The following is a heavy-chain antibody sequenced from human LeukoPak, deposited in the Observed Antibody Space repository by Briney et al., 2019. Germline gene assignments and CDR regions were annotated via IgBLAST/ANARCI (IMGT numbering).Heavy chain of an antibody. D-gene: IGHD6-13*01. CDR1: GFTFSSYW. CDR2: IKQDGCEK. Sequence: GGSLRLSCAGSGFTFSSYWMSWIRQAPGKGPEWVANIKQDGCEKHYVDSVKGRFTISRDNAKNSLYLQMNSLRAEDTAIYYCTRDEAAATDWGQGTLVTVSS. J-gene: IGHJ4*02. V-gene: IGHV3-7*01. CDR3: TRDEAAATD.